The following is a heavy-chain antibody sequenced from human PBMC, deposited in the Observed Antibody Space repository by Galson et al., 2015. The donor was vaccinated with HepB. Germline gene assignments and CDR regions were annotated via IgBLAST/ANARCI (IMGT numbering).Heavy chain of an antibody. J-gene: IGHJ4*02. D-gene: IGHD2/OR15-2a*01. CDR1: GFTFSSYS. Sequence: SLRLSCAASGFTFSSYSMNWVRQAPGKGLEWVSYTSSSSSTIYYADSVKGRFTISRDNAKNSLYLQMNSLRDEDTAVYYCAKDNMSFVPYYFDYWGRGTLVTVSS. CDR2: TSSSSSTI. V-gene: IGHV3-48*02. CDR3: AKDNMSFVPYYFDY.